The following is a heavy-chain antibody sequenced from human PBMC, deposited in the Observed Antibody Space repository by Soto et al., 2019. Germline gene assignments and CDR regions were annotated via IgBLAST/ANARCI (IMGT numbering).Heavy chain of an antibody. J-gene: IGHJ5*02. CDR2: ISYDGGSK. CDR3: ANSLIYSEDSRRFD. D-gene: IGHD2-21*01. V-gene: IGHV3-30*18. Sequence: GRHRVSKVPGKGLEWVAVISYDGGSKYYGDSVRGRFTISRDNSKNIFNLQMNSLRPEDAAIYYCANSLIYSEDSRRFD. CDR1: G.